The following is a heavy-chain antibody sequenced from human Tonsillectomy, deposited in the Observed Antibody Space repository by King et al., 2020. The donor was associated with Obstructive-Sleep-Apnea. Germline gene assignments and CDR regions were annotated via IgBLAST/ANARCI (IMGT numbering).Heavy chain of an antibody. J-gene: IGHJ4*02. D-gene: IGHD6-19*01. CDR2: IYYTGKT. CDR3: ARNGWYCLDQ. Sequence: QLQESGPGLVKPSGTLSLTCDVSGGPFTSEHWWSWVRQSPGKGLEWIGEIYYTGKTNYNPSLKSRVTIGIDTSKNLFSLKVNSVTAADTAVYYCARNGWYCLDQWGQGTLVTVSS. V-gene: IGHV4-4*02. CDR1: GGPFTSEHW.